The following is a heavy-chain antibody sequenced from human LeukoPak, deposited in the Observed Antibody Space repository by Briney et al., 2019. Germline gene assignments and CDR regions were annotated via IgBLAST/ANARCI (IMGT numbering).Heavy chain of an antibody. CDR1: GYTFTSYG. CDR3: ARDRSTNDFWSGYYTNYFDY. J-gene: IGHJ4*02. Sequence: ASVKVSCKASGYTFTSYGISWVRQAPGQGGEWMGWISAYNGKTNYAQKLQGRVTMTTDTSTSTAYMELRSLRSDDTAVYYCARDRSTNDFWSGYYTNYFDYWGQGTLVTVSS. V-gene: IGHV1-18*01. CDR2: ISAYNGKT. D-gene: IGHD3-3*01.